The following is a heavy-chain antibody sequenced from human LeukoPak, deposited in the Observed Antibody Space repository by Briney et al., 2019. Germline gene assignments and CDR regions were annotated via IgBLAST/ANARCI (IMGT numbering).Heavy chain of an antibody. D-gene: IGHD3-22*01. CDR1: GFTFSNYA. J-gene: IGHJ3*02. V-gene: IGHV3-23*01. CDR3: ARGPFEAPMIGVVGLQYDAFDI. CDR2: IGGSGGYI. Sequence: GGSLRLSCAASGFTFSNYAINWVRQAPGKGPEWVSAIGGSGGYIYYADSVRGRFSISRDDSKNTLYLQMISLRAEDTAVYYCARGPFEAPMIGVVGLQYDAFDIWGQGTMVTVSS.